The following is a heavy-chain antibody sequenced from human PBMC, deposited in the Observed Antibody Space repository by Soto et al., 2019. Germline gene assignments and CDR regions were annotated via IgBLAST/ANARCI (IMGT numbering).Heavy chain of an antibody. V-gene: IGHV3-74*01. CDR3: ARDWVAAAAGEY. CDR2: INSDGSST. J-gene: IGHJ4*02. CDR1: GFTFSSYW. D-gene: IGHD6-13*01. Sequence: EVQLVESGGGLVQPGGSLRLSCAASGFTFSSYWMHWVRQAPGKGLVWVSRINSDGSSTSYADSVKGRFTISRDNAKNTLYLQMNSLRAVDTAVYYCARDWVAAAAGEYWGQGTLVTVSS.